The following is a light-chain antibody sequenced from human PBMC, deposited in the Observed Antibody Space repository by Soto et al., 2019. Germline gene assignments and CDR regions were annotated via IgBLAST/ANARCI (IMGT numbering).Light chain of an antibody. Sequence: DIVLTQSPGTLSLSPGDRATLSCRASQSVSSCYLAWYQQKPGKPPRLLIYGASGMATGIPDRFRCSGSGTEFNLTISRLEAEEVAVYYCQKYGRSPDTFGQGTRLEIK. V-gene: IGKV3-20*01. J-gene: IGKJ5*01. CDR2: GAS. CDR1: QSVSSCY. CDR3: QKYGRSPDT.